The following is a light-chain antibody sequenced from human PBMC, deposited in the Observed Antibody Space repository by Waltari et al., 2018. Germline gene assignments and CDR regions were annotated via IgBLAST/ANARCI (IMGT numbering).Light chain of an antibody. Sequence: RASSNVRSYLAWYQQRPGQTPRLLIFEASSRPTGISAQFSGSGSGTDFTLTVSNLEAEDVAVYYCQQRSKWPHTFGQGTRVEIK. J-gene: IGKJ2*01. CDR2: EAS. CDR1: SNVRSY. V-gene: IGKV3-11*01. CDR3: QQRSKWPHT.